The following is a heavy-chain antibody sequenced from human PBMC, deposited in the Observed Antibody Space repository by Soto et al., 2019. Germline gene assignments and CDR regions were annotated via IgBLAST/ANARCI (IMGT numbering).Heavy chain of an antibody. J-gene: IGHJ4*02. CDR2: IDWDDDK. V-gene: IGHV2-70*11. Sequence: SGPTLVNPTQTLTLTCTFSGFSLSTSGMCVSWIRQPPGKALEWLARIDWDDDKYYSTSLKTRLTISKDTSKNQVVLTMTNMDPVDTATYYCARSLKVYGDFDYWGQGTLVTVSS. CDR3: ARSLKVYGDFDY. D-gene: IGHD4-17*01. CDR1: GFSLSTSGMC.